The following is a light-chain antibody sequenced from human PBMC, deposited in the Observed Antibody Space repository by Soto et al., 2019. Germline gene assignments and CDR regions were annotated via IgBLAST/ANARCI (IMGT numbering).Light chain of an antibody. V-gene: IGKV3-20*01. CDR3: QQYART. J-gene: IGKJ1*01. CDR1: QSVSSSY. CDR2: GAS. Sequence: EIVLTQSPGTLSLSPGERATLSCRASQSVSSSYLAWYQQKTGQATRLLIYGASSRATGIPDWFSGSGSGTDFTLTFCSLDPEDFVVHSSQQYARTPXHGTNV.